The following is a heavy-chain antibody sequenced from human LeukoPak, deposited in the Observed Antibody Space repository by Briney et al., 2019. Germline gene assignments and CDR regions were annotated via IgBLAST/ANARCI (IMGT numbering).Heavy chain of an antibody. V-gene: IGHV1-46*01. CDR3: ARAYGGNSPFDY. CDR2: INPSGGST. J-gene: IGHJ4*02. D-gene: IGHD4-23*01. Sequence: ASVKVSCKASGYTFTDYCMYWVRQAPGQGLEWMGIINPSGGSTTYAQKYQGRVTMTRDTSTSTVYMELSSLRSEDTAMYYCARAYGGNSPFDYWGQGSLVTVSS. CDR1: GYTFTDYC.